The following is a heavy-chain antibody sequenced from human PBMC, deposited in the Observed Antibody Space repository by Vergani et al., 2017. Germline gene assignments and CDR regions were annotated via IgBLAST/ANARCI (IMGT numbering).Heavy chain of an antibody. CDR2: ISYDGSNK. Sequence: QVQLVESGGGVVQPGRSLRLSCAASGFTFSSYAMHWVRQAPGKGLEWVAVISYDGSNKYYADSVKGRFTISRDNSKNTLYLQMNSLRAEDTAVYYCARGASGDYVSSFEYGGQGTLVTVSS. CDR3: ARGASGDYVSSFEY. V-gene: IGHV3-30-3*01. D-gene: IGHD4-17*01. CDR1: GFTFSSYA. J-gene: IGHJ4*02.